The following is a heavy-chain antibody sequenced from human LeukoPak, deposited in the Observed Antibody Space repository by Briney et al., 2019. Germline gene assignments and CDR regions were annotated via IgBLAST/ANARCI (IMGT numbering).Heavy chain of an antibody. CDR3: GGSSGYGNY. D-gene: IGHD3-22*01. Sequence: PSETLSLTCTVSGGSISSYYWSWIRQPPGKGLEWIGYIYYSGSTNYNPSLKSRVTISVDTSKNQCSLKLSSVTAADTAVYYCGGSSGYGNYWGQGTLVTVSS. CDR2: IYYSGST. CDR1: GGSISSYY. V-gene: IGHV4-59*01. J-gene: IGHJ4*02.